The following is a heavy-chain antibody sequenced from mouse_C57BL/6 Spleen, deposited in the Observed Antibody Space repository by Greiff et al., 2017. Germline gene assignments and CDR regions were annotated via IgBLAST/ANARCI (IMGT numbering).Heavy chain of an antibody. D-gene: IGHD2-5*01. J-gene: IGHJ1*03. CDR1: GYAFSSYW. Sequence: QVQLQQSGAELVKPGASVKISCKASGYAFSSYWMNWVKQRPGKGLEWIGQIYPGDGDTNYNGKFKGKATLTADKSSSTAYMQLSSLTSEDSAVYFCARSAYYSNPWYFDVWGTGTTVTVSS. CDR2: IYPGDGDT. V-gene: IGHV1-80*01. CDR3: ARSAYYSNPWYFDV.